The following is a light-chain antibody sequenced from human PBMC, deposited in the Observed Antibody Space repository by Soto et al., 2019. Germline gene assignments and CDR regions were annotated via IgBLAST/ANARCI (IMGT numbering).Light chain of an antibody. V-gene: IGKV3-20*01. Sequence: ILLTQSPGTLSLSPGERATLSCRASQSVSSSFLAWYQQKPGQAPRILIYSASSRATVIPDRFSGSGSGTDFTLTITTLEPEDFAVYYCQQYGSSPRTFGLGTKVDI. J-gene: IGKJ1*01. CDR1: QSVSSSF. CDR2: SAS. CDR3: QQYGSSPRT.